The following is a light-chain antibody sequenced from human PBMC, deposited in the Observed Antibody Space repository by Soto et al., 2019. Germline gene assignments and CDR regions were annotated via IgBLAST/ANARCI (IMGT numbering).Light chain of an antibody. V-gene: IGLV2-14*01. CDR2: EVS. CDR1: SNDVGGYDY. J-gene: IGLJ2*01. CDR3: SSYTSTSTPVV. Sequence: QSVLTQPASVSGSPGQSITTSCTGTSNDVGGYDYVSWYQQHPGKAPKLIIYEVSNRPSGVSNRFSGSKSGNTASLTISGLQAEDEADYYCSSYTSTSTPVVFGGGNKLTVL.